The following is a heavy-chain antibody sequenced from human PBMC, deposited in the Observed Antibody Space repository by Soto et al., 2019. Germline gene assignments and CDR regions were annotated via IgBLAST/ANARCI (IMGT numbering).Heavy chain of an antibody. D-gene: IGHD5-12*01. V-gene: IGHV1-18*04. CDR2: ISPYNGIT. Sequence: QIPLVQSGAEVKKPGASVRVSCKASGYAFSNYGISWIRQAPGLGLEWMGWISPYNGITDYAQSLQGRVTMTTDTSTNTAYMELRSLTSDDTAVYYCATSYDSGFDPWGQGTLVTVSS. J-gene: IGHJ5*02. CDR1: GYAFSNYG. CDR3: ATSYDSGFDP.